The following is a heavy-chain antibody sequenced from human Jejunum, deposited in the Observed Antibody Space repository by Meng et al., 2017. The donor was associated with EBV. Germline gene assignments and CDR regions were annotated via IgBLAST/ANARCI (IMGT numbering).Heavy chain of an antibody. CDR2: ISGSAGST. Sequence: EVQLLEFGGGLVPPGGSLGLSCAASGFTFSSSAMSWVRQAPGKGLEWVSVISGSAGSTYYADSVKGRFTISRDTSNNTLYLQMNSLRAEDTAIYYYAKLLKYWGQGTLVTVSS. CDR3: AKLLKY. V-gene: IGHV3-23*01. CDR1: GFTFSSSA. J-gene: IGHJ4*02.